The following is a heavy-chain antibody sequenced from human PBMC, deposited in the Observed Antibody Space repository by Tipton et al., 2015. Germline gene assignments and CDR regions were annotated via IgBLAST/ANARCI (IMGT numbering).Heavy chain of an antibody. CDR1: GYSISSGYY. CDR2: IFHSGST. Sequence: TLSLTCAVSGYSISSGYYWGWIRQPPGKGLEWIGSIFHSGSTFYNPSLESRVTISVDTSKNQFSLRLSSVTAADTAVYYCACQDYDLLSRDYPAIDYWGQGTLVIVSS. D-gene: IGHD3-3*01. V-gene: IGHV4-38-2*01. CDR3: ACQDYDLLSRDYPAIDY. J-gene: IGHJ4*02.